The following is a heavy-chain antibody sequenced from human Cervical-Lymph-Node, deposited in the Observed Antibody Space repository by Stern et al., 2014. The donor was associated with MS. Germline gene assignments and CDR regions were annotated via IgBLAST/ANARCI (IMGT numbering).Heavy chain of an antibody. CDR3: ATIPPHIEGAAFEI. CDR2: MHHSGTT. J-gene: IGHJ3*02. CDR1: GVSVSSGGYY. V-gene: IGHV4-31*03. Sequence: VQLVESGPGLVKPSQTLSLPCTVSGVSVSSGGYYWTWIRQVPGKGLEWVGYMHHSGTTFYNPSLKGRVSISRDTSENQFSLNLRSVIAADTAVYYCATIPPHIEGAAFEIWGQGTMVTVSS. D-gene: IGHD1-26*01.